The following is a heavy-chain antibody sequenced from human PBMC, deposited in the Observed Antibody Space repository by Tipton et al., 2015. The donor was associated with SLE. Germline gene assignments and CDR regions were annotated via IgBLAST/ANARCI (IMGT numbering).Heavy chain of an antibody. V-gene: IGHV4-38-2*02. Sequence: TLSLTCSVSGHSISSGFYWGWIRQSPGKGLEWIGNFYHRGTTYYNPSLKSRVTISLDTSKTYFSLKLSSVTAADTAVYYCAGGDYHGSVSYIGYWGQGSLVTASS. D-gene: IGHD3-10*01. CDR1: GHSISSGFY. CDR2: FYHRGTT. J-gene: IGHJ4*02. CDR3: AGGDYHGSVSYIGY.